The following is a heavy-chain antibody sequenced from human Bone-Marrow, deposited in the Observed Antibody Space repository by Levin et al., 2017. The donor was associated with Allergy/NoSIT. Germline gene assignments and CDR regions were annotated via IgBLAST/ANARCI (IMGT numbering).Heavy chain of an antibody. CDR1: GFTFSRYG. V-gene: IGHV3-23*01. Sequence: GGSLRLSCAASGFTFSRYGMSWVRQAPGRGLEWVSALSGSGGNTYYADSVKGRLTISRDNSKNTLFLQMNSLRVEDTAVYYCAKDRGWYGDAFDIWGQGTMVTVSS. CDR2: LSGSGGNT. CDR3: AKDRGWYGDAFDI. D-gene: IGHD6-19*01. J-gene: IGHJ3*02.